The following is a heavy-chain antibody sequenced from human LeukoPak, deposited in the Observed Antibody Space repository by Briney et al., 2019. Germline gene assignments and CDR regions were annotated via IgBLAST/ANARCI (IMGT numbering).Heavy chain of an antibody. CDR3: ARAPGDYYDSSGYYADYYFDY. J-gene: IGHJ4*02. V-gene: IGHV4-61*02. CDR1: GGSISSGSYY. D-gene: IGHD3-22*01. Sequence: PSETLSLTCTVSGGSISSGSYYWSWIRQPAGKGLEWIGRIYTSGSTNYNPSLKSRVTISVDTSKNQFSLKLSSVTAADTAVYYCARAPGDYYDSSGYYADYYFDYWGQGTLVTVSS. CDR2: IYTSGST.